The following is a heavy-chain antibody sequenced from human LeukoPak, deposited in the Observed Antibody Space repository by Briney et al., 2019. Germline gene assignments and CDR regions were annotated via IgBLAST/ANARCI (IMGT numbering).Heavy chain of an antibody. CDR1: GGSISSYY. J-gene: IGHJ4*02. V-gene: IGHV4-59*01. D-gene: IGHD3-16*02. Sequence: ASETLSLTCTVSGGSISSYYWSWIRQPPGKGLEWIGYIYYSGSTNYNPSLKSRVTISVDTSKNQFSLKLSSVTAADTAVYYCARGRSDYVWGSYRYTDYFDYWGQGTLVTVSS. CDR3: ARGRSDYVWGSYRYTDYFDY. CDR2: IYYSGST.